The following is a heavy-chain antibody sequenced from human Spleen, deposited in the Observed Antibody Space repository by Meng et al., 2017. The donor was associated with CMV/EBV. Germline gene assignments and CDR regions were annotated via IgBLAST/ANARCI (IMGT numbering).Heavy chain of an antibody. CDR3: ATGGFLRWGTGLDV. J-gene: IGHJ6*02. Sequence: ASVKVSCKASGYTFIHYYIHWVRQAPSQGLEWMGIIYPSGGTTIYAQKFQGRVTMTRDTSTSTVYMELSSLTSADTAVYYCATGGFLRWGTGLDVWGQGTTVTVSS. V-gene: IGHV1-46*01. CDR1: GYTFIHYY. CDR2: IYPSGGTT. D-gene: IGHD2-21*01.